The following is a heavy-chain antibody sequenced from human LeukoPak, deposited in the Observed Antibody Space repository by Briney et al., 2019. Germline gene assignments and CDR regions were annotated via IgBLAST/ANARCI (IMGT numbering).Heavy chain of an antibody. CDR2: ISYDGSNK. Sequence: PGRSLRLSCAASGFTFSSYAMHWVRQAPGKGLEWVAVISYDGSNKYYADSVKGRFTISRDNSKNTLYLQMNSLRAEDTAVYYCARDDPRYSSSWHVRSSPGDYWGQGTLVTVSS. V-gene: IGHV3-30-3*01. CDR1: GFTFSSYA. D-gene: IGHD6-13*01. J-gene: IGHJ4*02. CDR3: ARDDPRYSSSWHVRSSPGDY.